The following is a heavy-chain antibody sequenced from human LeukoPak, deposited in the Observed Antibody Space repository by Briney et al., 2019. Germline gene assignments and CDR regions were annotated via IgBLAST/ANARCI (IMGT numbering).Heavy chain of an antibody. D-gene: IGHD2-2*02. V-gene: IGHV3-7*01. CDR1: GFTFSSYW. J-gene: IGHJ4*02. Sequence: QAGGSLRVSCAASGFTFSSYWMSWVRQAPGKGLEWVANIKQDGSEIHYVDSVKGRFTISRDNAKNSLYLQMNSLRAEDTAVYYCARYTGRFDYWGQGTLVTVSS. CDR3: ARYTGRFDY. CDR2: IKQDGSEI.